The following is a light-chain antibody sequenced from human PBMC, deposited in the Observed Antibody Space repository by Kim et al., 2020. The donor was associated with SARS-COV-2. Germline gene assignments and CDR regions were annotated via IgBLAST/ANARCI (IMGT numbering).Light chain of an antibody. CDR1: SLRPYY. CDR3: NSRDSSGTQLAV. V-gene: IGLV3-19*01. CDR2: AEN. J-gene: IGLJ1*01. Sequence: GQTVRIKCQEESLRPYYASWYQQRPGKAPVLVIYAENNRPSGIPARFSGSRSGNTATLTITGAQADDEADYYCNSRDSSGTQLAVFGTGTKVTVL.